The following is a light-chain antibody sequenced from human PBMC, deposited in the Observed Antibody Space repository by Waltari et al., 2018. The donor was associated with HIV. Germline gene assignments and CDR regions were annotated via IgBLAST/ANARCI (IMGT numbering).Light chain of an antibody. CDR3: QQRSNWPRTFT. J-gene: IGKJ3*01. Sequence: EIVLTQSPATLSLSPGERATLSCRASQSVSSYLAWYQQKPGQAPRLLIYDASNRATGIPAMFSGSGAGTDFTLTISSLEPEDFAVYYCQQRSNWPRTFTFGPGTKVDIK. CDR2: DAS. V-gene: IGKV3-11*01. CDR1: QSVSSY.